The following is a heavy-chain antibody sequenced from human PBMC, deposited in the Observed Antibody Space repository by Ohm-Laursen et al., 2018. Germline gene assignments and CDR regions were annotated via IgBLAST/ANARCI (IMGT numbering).Heavy chain of an antibody. Sequence: SLRLSCAASGFTFSSYAMSWVRQAPGKGLGWVSVISGSGGSTFYADSVKGRFTISRDNSKNTLYLQMNSLRAEDTAVYYCAKDLAQQLVKFDYWGQGTLVTVST. CDR1: GFTFSSYA. J-gene: IGHJ4*02. CDR3: AKDLAQQLVKFDY. V-gene: IGHV3-23*01. D-gene: IGHD1-1*01. CDR2: ISGSGGST.